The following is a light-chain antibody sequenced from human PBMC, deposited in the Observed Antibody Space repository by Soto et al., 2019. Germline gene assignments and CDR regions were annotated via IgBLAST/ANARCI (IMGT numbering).Light chain of an antibody. CDR2: DVS. CDR3: YSYAGSYTFYV. Sequence: QSVLTQPRSVSGSPGQSVTISCTGTSSDVGGYNYVSWYQQHPGKAPKRMISDVSKRPSGVPDRFFGSKSGNTASLTISGLQAEDEADYYCYSYAGSYTFYVFGTGTKLTVL. CDR1: SSDVGGYNY. J-gene: IGLJ1*01. V-gene: IGLV2-11*01.